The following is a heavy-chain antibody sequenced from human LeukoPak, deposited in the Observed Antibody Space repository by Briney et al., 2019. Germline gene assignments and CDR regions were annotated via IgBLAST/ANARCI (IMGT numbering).Heavy chain of an antibody. CDR3: ARDWGYCSSTSCYLDY. CDR1: GYTFTRYG. J-gene: IGHJ4*02. Sequence: ASVKVSCKASGYTFTRYGISWVRQAPGQGLEWMGWISAYNGNTNYAQKLQGRVTMTTDTSTSTAYMELRSLRSDDTAVYYCARDWGYCSSTSCYLDYWGQGTLVTVSS. CDR2: ISAYNGNT. D-gene: IGHD2-2*01. V-gene: IGHV1-18*01.